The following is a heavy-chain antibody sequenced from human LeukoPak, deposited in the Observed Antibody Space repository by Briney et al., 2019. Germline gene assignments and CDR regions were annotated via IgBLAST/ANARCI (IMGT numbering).Heavy chain of an antibody. CDR2: IIPIFGTA. J-gene: IGHJ6*03. V-gene: IGHV1-69*13. CDR1: GGTFSSYA. CDR3: ARGRTIFGVVNYYYYYMDV. D-gene: IGHD3-3*01. Sequence: SVKVSCKXSGGTFSSYAISWVRQSPGQGLEWMGGIIPIFGTANYAQKFQGRVTITADESTSTAYMELSSLRSEDTAVYYCARGRTIFGVVNYYYYYMDVWGKGTTVTVSS.